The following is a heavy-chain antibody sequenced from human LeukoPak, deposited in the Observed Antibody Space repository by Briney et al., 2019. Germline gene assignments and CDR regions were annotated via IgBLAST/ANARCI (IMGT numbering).Heavy chain of an antibody. Sequence: PGGSLRLSCAASGFTFSNSGMSWVRQAPGKGPEWVSTISGSDGSTYYADSVKGRFTISRDNSKNTLYLQMNSLRAEDTAVYYCAGYYGTGYYYYYMNVWGKGTTVTVSS. CDR1: GFTFSNSG. CDR2: ISGSDGST. J-gene: IGHJ6*03. CDR3: AGYYGTGYYYYYMNV. D-gene: IGHD3-10*01. V-gene: IGHV3-23*01.